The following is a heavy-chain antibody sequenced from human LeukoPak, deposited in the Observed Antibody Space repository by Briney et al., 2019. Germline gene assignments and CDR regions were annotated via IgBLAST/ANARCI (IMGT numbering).Heavy chain of an antibody. V-gene: IGHV3-23*01. CDR2: ISGSGGST. CDR1: RFTFSSYG. Sequence: QTGGSLRLSCAASRFTFSSYGMSWVRQAPGKGLEWVSAISGSGGSTYYADSVKGRFTISRDNSKNTLYLQMNSLRAEDTAVYYCAKVGSSSWDDYYYYYYMDVWGKGTTVTISS. CDR3: AKVGSSSWDDYYYYYYMDV. J-gene: IGHJ6*03. D-gene: IGHD6-13*01.